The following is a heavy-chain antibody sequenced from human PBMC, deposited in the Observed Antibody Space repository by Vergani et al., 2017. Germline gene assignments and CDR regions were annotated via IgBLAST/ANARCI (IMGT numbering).Heavy chain of an antibody. CDR2: IFPSGNS. Sequence: QLQLQESGSGLVKPSQTLSLTCAVSGDSITNGGFSWNWIRQPPGKGPEWIGYIFPSGNSDYNPSLKNRFSISLDKSKNQFSLWVNSVTAADTAVYFCARASLRALVGYYCYMDLWGKGKTVVVSS. V-gene: IGHV4-30-2*01. CDR1: GDSITNGGFS. D-gene: IGHD3-16*02. CDR3: ARASLRALVGYYCYMDL. J-gene: IGHJ6*03.